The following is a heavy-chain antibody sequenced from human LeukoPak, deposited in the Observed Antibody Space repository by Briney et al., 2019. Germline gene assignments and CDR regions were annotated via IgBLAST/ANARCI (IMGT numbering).Heavy chain of an antibody. CDR1: GYTFTSYG. CDR2: ISAYNGNT. V-gene: IGHV1-18*01. J-gene: IGHJ5*02. Sequence: ASVKVSCKASGYTFTSYGISWVRQAPGQGLEWMGWISAYNGNTNYAQKLQGRVTMTTDTSTSTAYMELRSLRSDDTAVYYCARDGPTGTPHVSYDILTGLFDPWGQGTLATVSS. D-gene: IGHD3-9*01. CDR3: ARDGPTGTPHVSYDILTGLFDP.